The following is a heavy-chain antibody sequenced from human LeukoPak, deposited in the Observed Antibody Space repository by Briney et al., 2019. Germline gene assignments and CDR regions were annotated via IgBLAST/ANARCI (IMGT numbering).Heavy chain of an antibody. Sequence: GGSLRLSCAASGFTFSDYYMSWIRQAPGKGLEWVSAIGGGGSDTKYTNSVKGRFTILRDISKNTLYLQMNSLRSEDTAVYYCARVAAEVVGVPGAIGFGWLRRDYYYMDVWGKGTTVTVSS. V-gene: IGHV3-11*05. CDR3: ARVAAEVVGVPGAIGFGWLRRDYYYMDV. J-gene: IGHJ6*03. D-gene: IGHD2-2*02. CDR2: IGGGGSDT. CDR1: GFTFSDYY.